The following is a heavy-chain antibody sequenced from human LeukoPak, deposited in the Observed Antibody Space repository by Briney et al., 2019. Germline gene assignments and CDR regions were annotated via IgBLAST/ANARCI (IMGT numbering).Heavy chain of an antibody. CDR1: GGTFSSYA. CDR3: ARANCSTTSCYYGDFDY. J-gene: IGHJ4*02. Sequence: SVKVSCKASGGTFSSYAISWVRQAPGQGLEWMGGIIPIFGTANYAQKFQGRVTITADESTSTAYMELSSLRSEDTAVYYCARANCSTTSCYYGDFDYWGQGTLVTVSS. CDR2: IIPIFGTA. V-gene: IGHV1-69*13. D-gene: IGHD2-2*01.